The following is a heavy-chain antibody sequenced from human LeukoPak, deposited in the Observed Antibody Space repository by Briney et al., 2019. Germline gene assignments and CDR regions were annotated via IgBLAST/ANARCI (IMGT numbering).Heavy chain of an antibody. J-gene: IGHJ3*02. Sequence: GGSESLFCAASGFTFSNYAMHWVRQAPGKGLEWVSSISSSSTYIYYADSLKGRFTISRDNAKNSLYLQMNSLRAEDTAVYYCARGGSLLRYFDYSLMLVAFDIRGQGKMVTVSS. CDR1: GFTFSNYA. D-gene: IGHD3-9*01. V-gene: IGHV3-21*01. CDR3: ARGGSLLRYFDYSLMLVAFDI. CDR2: ISSSSTYI.